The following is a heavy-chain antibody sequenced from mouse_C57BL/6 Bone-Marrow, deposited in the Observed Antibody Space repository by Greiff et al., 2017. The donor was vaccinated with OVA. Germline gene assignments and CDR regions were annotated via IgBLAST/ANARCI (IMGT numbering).Heavy chain of an antibody. D-gene: IGHD2-4*01. V-gene: IGHV1-55*01. J-gene: IGHJ2*01. CDR2: IYPGSGST. CDR3: ARGDLYYDYDYFDY. CDR1: GYTFTSYW. Sequence: QVQLKQPGAELVKPGASVKMSCKASGYTFTSYWITWVKQRPGQGLGGIGDIYPGSGSTNYNEKFKSKATLTVDTSSSTAYMQLSSLTSEDSAVYYCARGDLYYDYDYFDYWGQGTTLTVSS.